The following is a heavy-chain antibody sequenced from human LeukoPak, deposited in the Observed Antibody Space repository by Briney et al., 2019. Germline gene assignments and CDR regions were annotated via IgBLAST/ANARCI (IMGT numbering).Heavy chain of an antibody. Sequence: PSETLSLTCGVSGDSISSYYWTWIRQTPGKGLEWIAYIHYNGNTKSNPSLKSRVTISLDTSKNQFSLKLTSLTAADTAVYYCARGKIQLWLRRNYFDYWGQGTLVTVSS. V-gene: IGHV4-59*01. CDR3: ARGKIQLWLRRNYFDY. J-gene: IGHJ4*02. CDR1: GDSISSYY. D-gene: IGHD5-18*01. CDR2: IHYNGNT.